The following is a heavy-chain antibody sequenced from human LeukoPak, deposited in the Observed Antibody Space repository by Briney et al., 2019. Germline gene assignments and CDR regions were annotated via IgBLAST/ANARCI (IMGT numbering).Heavy chain of an antibody. CDR1: GYTFTGYY. Sequence: ASVKVSCKASGYTFTGYYMHWVRQAPGQGLEWMGWINPNSGGTNYAQKFQGRVTMTRDTSISTAYMELSRLRSDDTAVYYCAREYCGGGSCTDAFDIWGQGTMVTVSS. J-gene: IGHJ3*02. CDR2: INPNSGGT. D-gene: IGHD2-15*01. CDR3: AREYCGGGSCTDAFDI. V-gene: IGHV1-2*02.